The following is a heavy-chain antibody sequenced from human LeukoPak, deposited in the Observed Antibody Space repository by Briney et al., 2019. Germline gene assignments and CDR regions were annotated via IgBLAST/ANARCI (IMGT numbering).Heavy chain of an antibody. V-gene: IGHV3-21*01. CDR3: ARVEAAAGRGYYGMDV. CDR2: ISSSSSYI. Sequence: GGSLRLSCAASGFTFSSYSMNWVRQAPGKGLEWVSSISSSSSYIYYADSVKGGFTISRDNAKKTLYLQKNSLRAEDTAVYYCARVEAAAGRGYYGMDVWGQGTTVTVSS. J-gene: IGHJ6*02. CDR1: GFTFSSYS. D-gene: IGHD6-13*01.